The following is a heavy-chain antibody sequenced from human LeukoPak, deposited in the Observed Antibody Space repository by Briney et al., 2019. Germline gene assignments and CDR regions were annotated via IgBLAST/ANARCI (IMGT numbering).Heavy chain of an antibody. D-gene: IGHD3-22*01. CDR2: ISGSGGST. J-gene: IGHJ4*02. CDR3: AKTRDYYDSSGYYYYFDY. Sequence: PGGSLRLSCAASGFTFSSYAMSWVRQAPGKGLEWVSAISGSGGSTLYADSGKGRFTISRDNSQNTLYLQMNSLRAEDTAVYYCAKTRDYYDSSGYYYYFDYWGQGTLVTVSS. V-gene: IGHV3-23*01. CDR1: GFTFSSYA.